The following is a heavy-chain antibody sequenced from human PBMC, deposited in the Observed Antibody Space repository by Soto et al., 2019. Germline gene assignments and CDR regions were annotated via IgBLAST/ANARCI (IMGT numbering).Heavy chain of an antibody. Sequence: EVQLVESGGGLVHPGRSLRLSCAASEFTFDDYAMHWVRQAPGKGLEWVAFISWSSVYTGYADSVKGRFTISRDNAKNFLYLEMNSLRAEDTALYYCVKDNSLGGEASTFYLGFWGKGNLVTVSS. CDR1: EFTFDDYA. CDR2: ISWSSVYT. V-gene: IGHV3-9*01. D-gene: IGHD2-21*01. CDR3: VKDNSLGGEASTFYLGF. J-gene: IGHJ4*02.